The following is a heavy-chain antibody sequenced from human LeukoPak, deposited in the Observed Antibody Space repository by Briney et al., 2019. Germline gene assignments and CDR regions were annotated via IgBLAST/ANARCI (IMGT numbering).Heavy chain of an antibody. J-gene: IGHJ4*02. V-gene: IGHV1-2*02. Sequence: GASVKVSCKASGYTFTGYYMHWVRQAPGQGLEWMGWINPNSGGTNYAQKFQGRVTMTRDTSISTAYMELSRLRSVDTAVYYRARGYYYDSSGFDYWGQGTLVTVSS. D-gene: IGHD3-22*01. CDR1: GYTFTGYY. CDR2: INPNSGGT. CDR3: ARGYYYDSSGFDY.